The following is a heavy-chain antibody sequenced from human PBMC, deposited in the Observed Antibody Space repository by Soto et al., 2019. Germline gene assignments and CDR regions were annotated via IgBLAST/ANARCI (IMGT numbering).Heavy chain of an antibody. Sequence: GGSLRLSCEASGFHFWTYSMSWVRQAPRKGLEWVSYISSRGATRDYVDSVKGRFTISRDNAKNSLYLQMNSLRAEDTAVYYCARDLNGWFDPWGLGTLVTVYS. J-gene: IGHJ5*02. CDR3: ARDLNGWFDP. CDR1: GFHFWTYS. V-gene: IGHV3-48*03. CDR2: ISSRGATR.